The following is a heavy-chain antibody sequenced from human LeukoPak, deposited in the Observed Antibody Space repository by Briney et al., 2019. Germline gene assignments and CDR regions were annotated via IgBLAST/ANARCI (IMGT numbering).Heavy chain of an antibody. CDR1: GFTFSTYS. CDR3: AKGGRTSCYADCRS. Sequence: PGGSLRLSCAASGFTFSTYSMSWVRQAPGKGLEWVASICGSDDSTYYADSVKGRFTISRDNSKDTLYLQMNSLRGEDTAVYYCAKGGRTSCYADCRSWSQGTLVTVSS. V-gene: IGHV3-23*01. J-gene: IGHJ4*02. CDR2: ICGSDDST. D-gene: IGHD2-2*01.